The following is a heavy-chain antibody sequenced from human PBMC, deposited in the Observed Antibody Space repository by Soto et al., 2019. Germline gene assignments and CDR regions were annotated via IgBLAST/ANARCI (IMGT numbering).Heavy chain of an antibody. Sequence: SETLSLSCTVAGGSISSYYWSWIRQPPGKGLEWIGYIYYSGSTNYNPSLKSRVTISVDTSKKQGSLKLISVTAADTAVYYCERDLDSTPGAAAGTGGGMHVWGQGTTVTVSS. J-gene: IGHJ6*02. D-gene: IGHD6-13*01. CDR3: ERDLDSTPGAAAGTGGGMHV. CDR1: GGSISSYY. V-gene: IGHV4-59*01. CDR2: IYYSGST.